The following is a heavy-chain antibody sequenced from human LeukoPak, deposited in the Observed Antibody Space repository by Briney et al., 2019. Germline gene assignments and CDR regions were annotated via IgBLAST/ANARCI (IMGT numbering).Heavy chain of an antibody. CDR2: ISNDGSNK. D-gene: IGHD3-10*01. CDR3: AKPYYYGSGTYYEYFDY. V-gene: IGHV3-30*18. Sequence: GGSLRLSCAASGFTFSNYGMHWVRQAPGKGLEWVAVISNDGSNKYYADSVKGRFTISRDNSKNTLDLQMNSLRAEDTAVYYCAKPYYYGSGTYYEYFDYWGQGSLVTVSS. CDR1: GFTFSNYG. J-gene: IGHJ4*02.